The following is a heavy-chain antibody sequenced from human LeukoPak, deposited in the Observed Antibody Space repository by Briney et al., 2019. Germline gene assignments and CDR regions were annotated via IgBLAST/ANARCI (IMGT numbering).Heavy chain of an antibody. CDR1: GGSINRYY. CDR2: VYYSGST. Sequence: SETLSLTCTVSGGSINRYYWSWIRQPTGKGLEWIGFVYYSGSTSYNPSLESRLTISVDTSKNQFSLKLSSVTAADTAVYYCARRLNYFDSSGYCFDYWGLGTLVTVSS. J-gene: IGHJ4*02. CDR3: ARRLNYFDSSGYCFDY. V-gene: IGHV4-59*01. D-gene: IGHD3-22*01.